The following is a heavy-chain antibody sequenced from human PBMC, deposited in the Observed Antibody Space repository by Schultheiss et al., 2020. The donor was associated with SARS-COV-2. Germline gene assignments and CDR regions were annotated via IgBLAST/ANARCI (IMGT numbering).Heavy chain of an antibody. CDR1: GFSLNTGGMC. J-gene: IGHJ4*02. Sequence: SGPTLVKPTQTLTLTCTFSGFSLNTGGMCVSWIRQPPGKALEWLALIYWDDDKRYSPSLKSRVTITKDTSKNQVVVTMTNMDPVDTATYYCAHGGMVYFDYWGQGTLVTVSS. CDR2: IYWDDDK. CDR3: AHGGMVYFDY. V-gene: IGHV2-5*08. D-gene: IGHD2-8*01.